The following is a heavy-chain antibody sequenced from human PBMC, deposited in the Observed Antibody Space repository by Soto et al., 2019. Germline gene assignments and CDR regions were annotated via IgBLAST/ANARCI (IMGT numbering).Heavy chain of an antibody. CDR2: IYYSGST. J-gene: IGHJ4*02. V-gene: IGHV4-59*01. Sequence: PSETLSLTCTVSGGSISSYYWSWIRQPPGKGLEWIGYIYYSGSTNYNPSLKSRVTISVDTSKNQFSLKLSSVTAADTAVYYCARAVQTYYYGPGSPGYFDYWGQGTLVTVSS. CDR3: ARAVQTYYYGPGSPGYFDY. D-gene: IGHD3-10*01. CDR1: GGSISSYY.